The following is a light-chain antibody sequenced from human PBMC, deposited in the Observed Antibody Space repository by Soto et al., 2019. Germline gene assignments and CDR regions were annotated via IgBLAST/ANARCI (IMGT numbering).Light chain of an antibody. CDR3: QLYGSSPPVFT. CDR1: QSISSNY. Sequence: EIVLTQSPGTLSLSAGERATLSCRASQSISSNYLAWYQQKPGQAPRLLIFGASYRATGIPDRFSGSGSGTDFTLTISRLEPEDFAVYYCQLYGSSPPVFTFGPGTKVDIK. V-gene: IGKV3-20*01. J-gene: IGKJ3*01. CDR2: GAS.